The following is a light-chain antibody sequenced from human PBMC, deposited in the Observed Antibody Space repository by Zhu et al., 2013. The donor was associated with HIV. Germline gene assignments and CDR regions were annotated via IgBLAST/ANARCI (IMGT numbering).Light chain of an antibody. CDR1: SSDIGSNY. V-gene: IGLV1-47*01. CDR3: APWDDSLNGPV. CDR2: RTN. Sequence: QSVLTQPPSASGTPGQRVTISCSGSSSDIGSNYVFWYQQLPGTAPKLLIYRTNQRPSGVPDRFSGSKSGTSASLAISGLRSEDEAVYYCAPWDDSLNGPVFGGGTRLTVL. J-gene: IGLJ3*02.